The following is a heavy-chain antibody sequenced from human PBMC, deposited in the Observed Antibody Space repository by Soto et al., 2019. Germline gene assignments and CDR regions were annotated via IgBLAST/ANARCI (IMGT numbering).Heavy chain of an antibody. D-gene: IGHD6-13*01. V-gene: IGHV4-59*01. CDR3: ARDVRAAAGPHDYGMDV. CDR1: GGSISSYY. CDR2: IYYSGST. Sequence: SETLSLTCTASGGSISSYYWSWIRQPPGKGLEWIGYIYYSGSTNYNPSLKSRVTISVDTSKNQFSLKLSSVTAADTAVYYCARDVRAAAGPHDYGMDVWGQGTTVTVSS. J-gene: IGHJ6*02.